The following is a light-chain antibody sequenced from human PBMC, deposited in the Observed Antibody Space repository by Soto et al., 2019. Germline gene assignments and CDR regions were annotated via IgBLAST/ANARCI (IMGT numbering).Light chain of an antibody. CDR2: AAS. J-gene: IGKJ2*01. V-gene: IGKV3-20*01. Sequence: EIVLTQSPGTLSLSPGERATLSCRASQSVSSCFLSWYQQKPRQAPMLLIYAASSRATGLANRFSGSASATDFTLTISRLEPEDFAVYYCQQYGSSPPYTFGQGTKLEIK. CDR3: QQYGSSPPYT. CDR1: QSVSSCF.